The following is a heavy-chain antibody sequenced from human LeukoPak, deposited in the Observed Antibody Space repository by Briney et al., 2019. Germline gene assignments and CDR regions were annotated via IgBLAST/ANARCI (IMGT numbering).Heavy chain of an antibody. Sequence: GASVKVSCKASGYTFTGYYMHWVRQAPGQGLEWMGWISAHNGNTNYAQKLQGRVTMTTDTSTSTAYMELRSLRSDDTAVYYCARDSGSGSYYPAYYYYMDVWGKGTTVTVSS. V-gene: IGHV1-18*04. J-gene: IGHJ6*03. CDR1: GYTFTGYY. D-gene: IGHD3-10*01. CDR3: ARDSGSGSYYPAYYYYMDV. CDR2: ISAHNGNT.